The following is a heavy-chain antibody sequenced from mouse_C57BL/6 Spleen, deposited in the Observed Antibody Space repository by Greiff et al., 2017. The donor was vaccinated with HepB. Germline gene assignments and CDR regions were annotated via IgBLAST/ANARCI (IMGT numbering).Heavy chain of an antibody. D-gene: IGHD2-4*01. Sequence: QVQLQQPGAELVRPGSSVKLSCKASGYTFTSYWMDWVKQRPGQGLEWIGNIYPSDSETHYNQKFKDKATLTVDKSSSTAYMQLSSLTSEDSAVYYCARSDPIDYDGFAYWGQGTLVTVSA. CDR2: IYPSDSET. J-gene: IGHJ3*01. CDR3: ARSDPIDYDGFAY. V-gene: IGHV1-61*01. CDR1: GYTFTSYW.